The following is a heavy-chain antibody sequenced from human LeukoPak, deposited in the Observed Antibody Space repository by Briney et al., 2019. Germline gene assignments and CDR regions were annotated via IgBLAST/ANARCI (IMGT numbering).Heavy chain of an antibody. J-gene: IGHJ3*02. Sequence: SETLSLTCAVYGGSFSGYYWSWIRQPPGKGLEWIGEINYSGSTNYNPSLKSRVTISVDTSKNQFSLKLSSVTAADTAVYYCARFRLVEVTAPPDAFDIWGQGTMVTVSS. CDR1: GGSFSGYY. D-gene: IGHD2-21*02. V-gene: IGHV4-34*01. CDR3: ARFRLVEVTAPPDAFDI. CDR2: INYSGST.